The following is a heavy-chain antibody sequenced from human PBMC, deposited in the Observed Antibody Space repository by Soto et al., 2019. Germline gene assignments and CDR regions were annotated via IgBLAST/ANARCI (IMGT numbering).Heavy chain of an antibody. CDR2: IYYSGST. CDR3: ARRGPSYCGGDCYSFWFDP. D-gene: IGHD2-21*02. CDR1: GGSISSSSYY. Sequence: QLQLQESGPGLVKPSETLSLTCTVSGGSISSSSYYWGWIRQPPGKGLEWIGSIYYSGSTYYNPSIKNRVTISVNKSKNQFYLKLSSVTAADTAVYYCARRGPSYCGGDCYSFWFDPWGQGTLVTVSS. V-gene: IGHV4-39*01. J-gene: IGHJ5*02.